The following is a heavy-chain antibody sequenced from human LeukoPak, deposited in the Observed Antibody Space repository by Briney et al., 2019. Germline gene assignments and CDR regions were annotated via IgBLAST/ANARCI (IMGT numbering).Heavy chain of an antibody. D-gene: IGHD3-22*01. J-gene: IGHJ4*02. Sequence: ASVKVSCKASGYTFTSYDINWVRQATGQGLEWMGRMNPNSGNTGYAQKFQGRVTMTRNTSISTAYMELSSLRSEDTAVYYCAIQYYYDSSGIDYWGQGTLVTVSS. CDR2: MNPNSGNT. V-gene: IGHV1-8*01. CDR3: AIQYYYDSSGIDY. CDR1: GYTFTSYD.